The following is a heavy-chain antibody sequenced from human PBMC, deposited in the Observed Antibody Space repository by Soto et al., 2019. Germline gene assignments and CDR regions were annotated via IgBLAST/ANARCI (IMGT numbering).Heavy chain of an antibody. V-gene: IGHV4-39*01. Sequence: QLQLQESGPGLVKPSETLSLTCTVSGGSISSSSYYWGWIRQPPGKGLEWIGSIYYSGSTYYNPSLKSRVTISVDTSKNQFSLKLSSVTAADTAVYYCARPTPFFQSPYNWFDPWGQGTLVTVSS. J-gene: IGHJ5*02. CDR2: IYYSGST. CDR3: ARPTPFFQSPYNWFDP. D-gene: IGHD3-16*01. CDR1: GGSISSSSYY.